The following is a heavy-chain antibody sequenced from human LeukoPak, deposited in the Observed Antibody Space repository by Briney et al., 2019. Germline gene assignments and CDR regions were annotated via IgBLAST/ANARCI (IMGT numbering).Heavy chain of an antibody. CDR1: GFTFSCYA. D-gene: IGHD6-19*01. Sequence: PGGSLRLSCAASGFTFSCYAMSWVRQAPGKGLEWVSAISGSGGSTYYADSVKGRFTISRDNSKNTLHLQMNSLRAEDTAVYYCAKGSGSSGWLFFDYWGQGTLVTVSS. V-gene: IGHV3-23*01. CDR3: AKGSGSSGWLFFDY. J-gene: IGHJ4*02. CDR2: ISGSGGST.